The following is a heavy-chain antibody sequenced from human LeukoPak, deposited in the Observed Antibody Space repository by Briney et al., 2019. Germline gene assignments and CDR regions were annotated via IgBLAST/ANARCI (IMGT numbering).Heavy chain of an antibody. J-gene: IGHJ4*02. V-gene: IGHV3-9*01. Sequence: GGSLRLSCAASGFTFDDYAMHWVRQAPGKGLEWVSGISWNSGSIGYADSVKGRFTISRDNAKNSLYLQMNSLRAEDTAVYYCATGIAAWFDYWGQGTLVTVSS. CDR2: ISWNSGSI. CDR1: GFTFDDYA. CDR3: ATGIAAWFDY. D-gene: IGHD6-13*01.